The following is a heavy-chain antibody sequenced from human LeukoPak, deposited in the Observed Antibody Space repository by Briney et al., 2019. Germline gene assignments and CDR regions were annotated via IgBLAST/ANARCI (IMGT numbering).Heavy chain of an antibody. CDR3: ARVPIAVAEYYFDY. D-gene: IGHD6-19*01. J-gene: IGHJ4*02. Sequence: ASVKVSCKASGYTFTSYDINWVRQATGQGLEWMGWMNPNSGNTGYAQKFQGRVTMTRNTSISTAYMELSSLRSEDTAVYYCARVPIAVAEYYFDYWGQGTLVTVSS. CDR2: MNPNSGNT. CDR1: GYTFTSYD. V-gene: IGHV1-8*01.